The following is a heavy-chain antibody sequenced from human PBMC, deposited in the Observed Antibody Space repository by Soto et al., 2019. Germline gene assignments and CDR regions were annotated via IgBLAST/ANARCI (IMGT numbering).Heavy chain of an antibody. CDR2: ISGSGGST. Sequence: GGSLRLSCAASGFTFSSYAMSWVRQAPGKGLEWVSAISGSGGSTYYADSVKGRFTISRDNSKNTLYLQMNSLRAEDTAVYYCAKDXSYYYDSSGYSGGYFDYWGQGTLVTVSS. CDR3: AKDXSYYYDSSGYSGGYFDY. V-gene: IGHV3-23*01. CDR1: GFTFSSYA. D-gene: IGHD3-22*01. J-gene: IGHJ4*02.